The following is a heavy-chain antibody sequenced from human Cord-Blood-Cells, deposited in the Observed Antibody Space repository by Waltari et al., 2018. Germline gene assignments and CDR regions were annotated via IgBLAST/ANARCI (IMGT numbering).Heavy chain of an antibody. J-gene: IGHJ4*02. CDR2: IIPIFGTA. CDR1: GGTFSSYA. CDR3: ARCGGDCPPFDY. D-gene: IGHD2-21*01. Sequence: QVQLVQSGAEVKKPGSSVKVSCKASGGTFSSYAISWVRQAPGQGLEGMGGIIPIFGTANYAQKFQGRVTITADESTSTAYMELGSLRSEDTVVYYCARCGGDCPPFDYWGQGTLVTVSS. V-gene: IGHV1-69*01.